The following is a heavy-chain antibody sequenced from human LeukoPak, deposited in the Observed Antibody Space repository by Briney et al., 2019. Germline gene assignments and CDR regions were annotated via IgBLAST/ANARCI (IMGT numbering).Heavy chain of an antibody. CDR2: IKQDGSEK. CDR1: GFTFSSYW. Sequence: GGPLRLSCAASGFTFSSYWMSWVRQAPGKGLEWVANIKQDGSEKYYVDSVKGRFTISRDNAKNSLYLQMNSLRAEDTAVYYCARGYCSSTSCRDFDYWGQGTLVTVSS. D-gene: IGHD2-2*01. J-gene: IGHJ4*02. V-gene: IGHV3-7*01. CDR3: ARGYCSSTSCRDFDY.